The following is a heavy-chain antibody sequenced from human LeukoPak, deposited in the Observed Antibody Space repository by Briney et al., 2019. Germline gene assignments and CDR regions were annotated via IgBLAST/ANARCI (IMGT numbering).Heavy chain of an antibody. J-gene: IGHJ4*02. Sequence: ASVKVSCKASGHTFTAYYIHWVRQAPGQGLEWMGWIDTNTGATKYAQKFQGRVTITRDTSTGTAYMELSSLISGDTALYYCASEAFCAGGSCNVQRVASWGPGTLVTVSS. CDR2: IDTNTGAT. CDR3: ASEAFCAGGSCNVQRVAS. D-gene: IGHD2-8*02. V-gene: IGHV1-2*02. CDR1: GHTFTAYY.